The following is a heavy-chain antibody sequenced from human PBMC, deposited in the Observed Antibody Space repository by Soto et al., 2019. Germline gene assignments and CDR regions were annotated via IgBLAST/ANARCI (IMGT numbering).Heavy chain of an antibody. CDR2: IIPIFGTA. CDR1: GGTFSSYA. J-gene: IGHJ5*02. Sequence: SVKVSCKASGGTFSSYAISWVRQAPGQGLERMGGIIPIFGTANYAQKFQGRVTITADESTSTAYMELSSLRSEDTAVYYCARDFRGTYYYDSSARRNWFDPWRQGTVVTVSS. D-gene: IGHD3-22*01. CDR3: ARDFRGTYYYDSSARRNWFDP. V-gene: IGHV1-69*13.